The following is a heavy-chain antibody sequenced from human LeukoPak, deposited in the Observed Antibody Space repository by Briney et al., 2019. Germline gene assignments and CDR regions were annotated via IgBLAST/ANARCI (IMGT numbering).Heavy chain of an antibody. J-gene: IGHJ4*02. V-gene: IGHV4-59*01. Sequence: SETLSLTCTVSGGSISSYYWCWIRQPPGKGLEWIGYIYYSGSTNYNPSLKSRVTISVDTSKNQFSLKLSSVTAADTAVYYCARDHDCSGGSCYYFDYWGQGTLVTVSS. CDR2: IYYSGST. CDR1: GGSISSYY. D-gene: IGHD2-15*01. CDR3: ARDHDCSGGSCYYFDY.